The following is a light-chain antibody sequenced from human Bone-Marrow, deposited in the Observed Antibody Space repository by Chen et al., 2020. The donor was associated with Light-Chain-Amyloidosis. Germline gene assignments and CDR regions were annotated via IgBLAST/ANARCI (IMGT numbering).Light chain of an antibody. CDR1: SGSITTNY. Sequence: NFMLTQPHSVSVSPGKTVIISCSSSSGSITTNYVTWYQQRPGSSPTTVIYEDDQRPPGVPDRFSGSIDRSSNSASLTISGLKTEDGADYYCQSYQGSSQGVFGGGTKLTVL. CDR3: QSYQGSSQGV. V-gene: IGLV6-57*01. J-gene: IGLJ3*02. CDR2: EDD.